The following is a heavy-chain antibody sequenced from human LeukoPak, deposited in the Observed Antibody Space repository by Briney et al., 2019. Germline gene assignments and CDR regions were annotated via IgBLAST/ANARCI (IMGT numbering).Heavy chain of an antibody. D-gene: IGHD6-13*01. Sequence: SGGSLRLSCAASGFSFSFYGMHCVRQAPGKGLEWVAVISEDGTKKNYAESVKGRFTISRDNSNNTLYLQMNSLRAEDTALYYCVKDRETTASGTFGNWGQGTLVTVSS. CDR2: ISEDGTKK. CDR1: GFSFSFYG. J-gene: IGHJ4*02. CDR3: VKDRETTASGTFGN. V-gene: IGHV3-30*18.